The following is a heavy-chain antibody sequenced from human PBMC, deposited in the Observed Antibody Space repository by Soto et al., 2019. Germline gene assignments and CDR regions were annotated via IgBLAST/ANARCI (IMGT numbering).Heavy chain of an antibody. V-gene: IGHV1-2*04. CDR3: ARRTVFRYFDWLSHFDY. D-gene: IGHD3-9*01. CDR1: GYTFTGYY. J-gene: IGHJ4*02. CDR2: INPNSGGT. Sequence: ASVKVSCKAFGYTFTGYYMHWVRQAPGQGLEWMGWINPNSGGTNYAQKFQGWVTMTRDTSISTAYMELSRLRSDDTAVYYCARRTVFRYFDWLSHFDYCGQGTLVTVSS.